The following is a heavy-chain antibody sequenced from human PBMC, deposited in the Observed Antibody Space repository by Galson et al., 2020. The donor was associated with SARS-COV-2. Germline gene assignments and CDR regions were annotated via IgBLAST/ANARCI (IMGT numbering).Heavy chain of an antibody. Sequence: NSGGSLRLSCTVSGFTFKSYTFNWVRQAPGKGLEWVSSISKTGNNIYYADSVKGRFTVSRDNAGNSLFLQMNSLRAEDTALYFCTRDNAGAIGADWCQVTLVTVSS. D-gene: IGHD1-26*01. V-gene: IGHV3-21*01. CDR2: ISKTGNNI. J-gene: IGHJ4*02. CDR3: TRDNAGAIGAD. CDR1: GFTFKSYT.